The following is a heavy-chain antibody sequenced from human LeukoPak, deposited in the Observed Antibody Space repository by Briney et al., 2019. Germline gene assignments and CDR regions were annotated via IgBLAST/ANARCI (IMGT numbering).Heavy chain of an antibody. D-gene: IGHD1-26*01. V-gene: IGHV1-46*01. CDR3: ARKAGGSYRLDY. CDR2: INPSGGST. CDR1: GYTFTYYY. Sequence: ASVKVSCKASGYTFTYYYMHWVRQAPGQGLEWMGIINPSGGSTSYAQKFQGRVTMTRDTSTSAVYMELSSLRSEDTAVYYCARKAGGSYRLDYWGQGTLVTVSS. J-gene: IGHJ4*02.